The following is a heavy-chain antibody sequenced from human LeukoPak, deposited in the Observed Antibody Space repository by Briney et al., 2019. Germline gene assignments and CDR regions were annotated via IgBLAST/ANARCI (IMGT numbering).Heavy chain of an antibody. Sequence: QPGGSLRLSCAASGFTFSSYAMSWVRQAPGKGLEWVSYISSSGSTIYYADSVKGRFTISRDNAKNSLYLQMNSLRAEDTAVYYCARDEYSSGWYDVWGQGTLVTVSS. D-gene: IGHD6-19*01. J-gene: IGHJ5*02. V-gene: IGHV3-48*04. CDR2: ISSSGSTI. CDR3: ARDEYSSGWYDV. CDR1: GFTFSSYA.